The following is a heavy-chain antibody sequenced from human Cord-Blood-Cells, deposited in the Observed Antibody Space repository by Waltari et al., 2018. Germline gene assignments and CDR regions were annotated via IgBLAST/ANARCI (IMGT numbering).Heavy chain of an antibody. D-gene: IGHD2-15*01. J-gene: IGHJ5*02. CDR1: GYTFTSYG. Sequence: QVQLVQSGAEVKKSGASVKVSCKASGYTFTSYGISWVRQAPGQGLEWMGWISAYNGNTNYAQKLQGRVTMTTDTSTSTAYMELRSLRSDDTAVYYCARDSGRYCSGGSCYNWFDPWGQGTLVTVSS. V-gene: IGHV1-18*01. CDR3: ARDSGRYCSGGSCYNWFDP. CDR2: ISAYNGNT.